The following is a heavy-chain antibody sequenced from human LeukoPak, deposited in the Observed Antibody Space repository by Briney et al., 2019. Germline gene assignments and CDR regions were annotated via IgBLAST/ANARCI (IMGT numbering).Heavy chain of an antibody. CDR3: ARVYCTNGVWYGDY. Sequence: GGALRLSCAASGYTFSTNSMNWVRQAPGKGLEGCSSLSSSISYMYYADSVKGRFTISRDNAKNSLYLQMNSLRAEDTAVYYCARVYCTNGVWYGDYWGQGTLVTVSS. D-gene: IGHD2-8*01. CDR1: GYTFSTNS. CDR2: LSSSISYM. V-gene: IGHV3-21*01. J-gene: IGHJ4*02.